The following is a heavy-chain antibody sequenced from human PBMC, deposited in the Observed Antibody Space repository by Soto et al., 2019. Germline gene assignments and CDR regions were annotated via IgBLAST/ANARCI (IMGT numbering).Heavy chain of an antibody. CDR2: ISYDGSNK. V-gene: IGHV3-30*18. CDR1: GFTFSSYG. D-gene: IGHD5-18*01. J-gene: IGHJ4*02. CDR3: AKSGEGGTAMVSVY. Sequence: QVQLVESGGGVVQPGRSLRPSCAASGFTFSSYGMHWVRQAPGKGLEWVAVISYDGSNKYYADSVKGRFTISRDNSKNTLYLQMNSLRAEDTAVYYCAKSGEGGTAMVSVYWGQGTLVTVSS.